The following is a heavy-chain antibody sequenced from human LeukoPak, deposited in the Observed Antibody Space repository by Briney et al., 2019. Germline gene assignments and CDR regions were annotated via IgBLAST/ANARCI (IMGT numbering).Heavy chain of an antibody. CDR3: ASGYYDSSGGY. Sequence: PGGSLRLSCAASGFTFSSYAMHWVRQAPGKGLEWVAVISYDGSNKYYADSVKGRFTISRDNSKNTLYLQMNSLRAEDTAVYYCASGYYDSSGGYWGQGTLVTVSS. CDR2: ISYDGSNK. CDR1: GFTFSSYA. D-gene: IGHD3-22*01. J-gene: IGHJ4*02. V-gene: IGHV3-30-3*01.